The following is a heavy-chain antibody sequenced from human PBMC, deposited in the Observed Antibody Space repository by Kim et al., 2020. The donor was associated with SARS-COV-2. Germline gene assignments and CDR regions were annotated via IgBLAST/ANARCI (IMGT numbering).Heavy chain of an antibody. V-gene: IGHV3-30*07. J-gene: IGHJ3*02. D-gene: IGHD6-13*01. Sequence: VKGRFTISRDNSKNTLYLQMNSLRAEDTAVYYCASGVKDSSSWASNAFDIWGQGTMVTVSS. CDR3: ASGVKDSSSWASNAFDI.